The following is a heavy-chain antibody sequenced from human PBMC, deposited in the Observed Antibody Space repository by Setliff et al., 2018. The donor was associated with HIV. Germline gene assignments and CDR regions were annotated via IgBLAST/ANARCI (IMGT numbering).Heavy chain of an antibody. D-gene: IGHD3-3*01. J-gene: IGHJ6*03. CDR1: GGSFSDYY. V-gene: IGHV4-34*01. CDR3: ARLGANKSKLSGEYNFWSGRYFYYMDV. CDR2: INQSGRT. Sequence: SETLSLTCGIYGGSFSDYYWSWIRQTPGKGLEWIGEINQSGRTNNNPSLKSRVTISVDTSKNQFSLKLTSVTAADTAIYYCARLGANKSKLSGEYNFWSGRYFYYMDVWAKGTTVTVSS.